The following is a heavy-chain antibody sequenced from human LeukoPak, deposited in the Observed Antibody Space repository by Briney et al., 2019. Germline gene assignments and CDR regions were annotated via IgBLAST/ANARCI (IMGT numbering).Heavy chain of an antibody. D-gene: IGHD2-2*01. CDR2: ISAYNGNT. CDR3: ARVSSSTSNYYYYYMDV. CDR1: GYTFTSYG. J-gene: IGHJ6*03. Sequence: ASVKVSCKASGYTFTSYGISWVRQAPGQGLEWMGWISAYNGNTNYAQKLQGRVTMTTDTSTSTAYMELRSLRSDDTAVYYCARVSSSTSNYYYYYMDVWGKGTTVTISS. V-gene: IGHV1-18*01.